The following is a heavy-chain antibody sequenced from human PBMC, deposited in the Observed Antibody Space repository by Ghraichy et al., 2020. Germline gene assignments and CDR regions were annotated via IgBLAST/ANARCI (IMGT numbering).Heavy chain of an antibody. V-gene: IGHV4-59*08. CDR1: GGSISSYY. CDR2: IYYSGST. CDR3: ARLSELYQLLWGQFDP. D-gene: IGHD2-2*01. Sequence: SETLSLTCTVSGGSISSYYWSWIRQPPGKGLEWIGYIYYSGSTNYNPSLKSRVTISVDTSKNQFSLKLSSVTAADTAVYYCARLSELYQLLWGQFDPWGQGTLVTVSS. J-gene: IGHJ5*02.